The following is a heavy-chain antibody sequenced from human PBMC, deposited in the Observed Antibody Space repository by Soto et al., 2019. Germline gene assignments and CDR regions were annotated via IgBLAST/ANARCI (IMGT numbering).Heavy chain of an antibody. CDR3: ARGDTYFDY. D-gene: IGHD5-18*01. CDR1: GGSISSYY. V-gene: IGHV4-59*01. Sequence: PSETLSLTCTVSGGSISSYYWSWIRRPPGKGLEWIGYIYYSGSTNYNPSLKSRVTISVDTSKNQFSLKLSSVTAADTAVYYCARGDTYFDYWGQGTRVTVSS. CDR2: IYYSGST. J-gene: IGHJ4*02.